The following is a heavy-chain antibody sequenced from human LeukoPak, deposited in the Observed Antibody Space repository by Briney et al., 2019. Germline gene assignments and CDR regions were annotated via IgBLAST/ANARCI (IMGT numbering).Heavy chain of an antibody. J-gene: IGHJ4*02. V-gene: IGHV3-20*04. D-gene: IGHD4-17*01. CDR2: INWNGGST. CDR1: GFTFDDYG. Sequence: VGSLRLSCAASGFTFDDYGMSWVRQAPGKGLEWVSGINWNGGSTGYADSVKGRFTISRDNAKNSLYLQMNSLRAEDTALYYCARERLTTVTGEFDYWGQGTLVTVSS. CDR3: ARERLTTVTGEFDY.